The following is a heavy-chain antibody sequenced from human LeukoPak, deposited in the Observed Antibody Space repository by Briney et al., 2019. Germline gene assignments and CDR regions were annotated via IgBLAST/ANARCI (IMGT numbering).Heavy chain of an antibody. Sequence: SVKVSCKASGGTFISYAISWVRQAPGQGLEWMGGIIPIFGTANYAQKFQGRVTITADESTSTAYMELSSLRSEDTAVYYCATNLGYCSGGSCPKADYWGRGTLVTVSS. V-gene: IGHV1-69*13. CDR3: ATNLGYCSGGSCPKADY. CDR2: IIPIFGTA. D-gene: IGHD2-15*01. CDR1: GGTFISYA. J-gene: IGHJ4*02.